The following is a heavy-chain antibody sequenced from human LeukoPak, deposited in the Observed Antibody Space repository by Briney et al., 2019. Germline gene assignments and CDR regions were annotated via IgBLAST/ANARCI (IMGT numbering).Heavy chain of an antibody. Sequence: GGSLRLSGTAPGFTFGDFAMSWVRQAPGKGLGGVGFIRSKAYGGTTEYAASVKGRFTISRDDSKSIAYLQMNSLKTEDTAVYYCTRDPPDYDILTGYYHSYYFDYWGQGTLVTVSS. V-gene: IGHV3-49*04. J-gene: IGHJ4*02. CDR2: IRSKAYGGTT. CDR3: TRDPPDYDILTGYYHSYYFDY. CDR1: GFTFGDFA. D-gene: IGHD3-9*01.